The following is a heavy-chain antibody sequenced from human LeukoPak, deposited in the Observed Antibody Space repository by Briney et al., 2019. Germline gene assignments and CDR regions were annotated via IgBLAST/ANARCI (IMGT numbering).Heavy chain of an antibody. Sequence: SVKLCCKASGATFSSYAISWVRQAPGQGLEWMGGIILNFGTANYAQKFQGRVTITADKSTSTAYMELSSLRAEDTAVYYCASTCSGGSCYHNGFYPWGQGTLVTVSS. V-gene: IGHV1-69*06. CDR1: GATFSSYA. CDR2: IILNFGTA. D-gene: IGHD2-15*01. CDR3: ASTCSGGSCYHNGFYP. J-gene: IGHJ5*02.